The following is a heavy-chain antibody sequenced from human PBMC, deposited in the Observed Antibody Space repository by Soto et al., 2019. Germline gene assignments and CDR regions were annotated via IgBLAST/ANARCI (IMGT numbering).Heavy chain of an antibody. J-gene: IGHJ4*02. V-gene: IGHV3-48*03. D-gene: IGHD4-17*01. CDR1: GFTFSSYE. CDR2: ISSSGSTI. Sequence: GGSLRLSCAASGFTFSSYEMNWVRQAPGKGLEWVSYISSSGSTIYYADSVKGRFTISRDNAKNSLYLQMNSLRAEDTAFYYCARALELDYGDYQYYFDYWGQGTLVTVSS. CDR3: ARALELDYGDYQYYFDY.